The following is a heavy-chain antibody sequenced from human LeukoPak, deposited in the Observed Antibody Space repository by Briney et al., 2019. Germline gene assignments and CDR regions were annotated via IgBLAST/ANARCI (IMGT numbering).Heavy chain of an antibody. CDR2: ISSSSSYI. D-gene: IGHD6-19*01. J-gene: IGHJ3*02. CDR1: GFTFSSYE. CDR3: AKPYSSGWGDAFDI. Sequence: GGSLRLSCAASGFTFSSYEMNWVRQAPGKGLKWVSYISSSSSYIYYADSVKGRFTISRDNSKNTLYLQMNSLRAEDTAVYYCAKPYSSGWGDAFDIWGQGTMVTVSS. V-gene: IGHV3-21*05.